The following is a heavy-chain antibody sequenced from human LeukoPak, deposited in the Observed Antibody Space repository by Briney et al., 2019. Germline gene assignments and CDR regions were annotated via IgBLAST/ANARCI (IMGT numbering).Heavy chain of an antibody. CDR3: ARAWGYDFWSGYYWDY. V-gene: IGHV4-39*07. Sequence: SETLSLTCTVSGGSISSSSYYWGWIRQPPGKGLEWIGSIYYSGSTYYNPSLKSRVTISVDTSKNQFSLKLSSVTAADTAVYYCARAWGYDFWSGYYWDYWGQGTLVTVSS. CDR2: IYYSGST. D-gene: IGHD3-3*01. CDR1: GGSISSSSYY. J-gene: IGHJ4*02.